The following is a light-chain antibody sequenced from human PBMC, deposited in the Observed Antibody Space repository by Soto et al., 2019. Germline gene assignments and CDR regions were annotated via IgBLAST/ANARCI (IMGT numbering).Light chain of an antibody. CDR1: SSDVGTYNL. J-gene: IGLJ2*01. CDR3: CSYAGSRTLV. CDR2: EGS. V-gene: IGLV2-23*01. Sequence: QSALTQPASVSGSPGQAITISCTGTSSDVGTYNLVSWYQQHPGKAPKLMIYEGSKRPSGVSNRLSGSKSGNTASLTISGLPAEEEAAYYCCSYAGSRTLVFGGGTKLTV.